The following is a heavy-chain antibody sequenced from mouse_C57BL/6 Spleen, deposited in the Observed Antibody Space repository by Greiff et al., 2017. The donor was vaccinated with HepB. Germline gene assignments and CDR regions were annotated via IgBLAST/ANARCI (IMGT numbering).Heavy chain of an antibody. D-gene: IGHD2-4*01. CDR1: GYTFTDYY. J-gene: IGHJ3*01. CDR2: IFPGSGST. CDR3: ASPLYYDYDGDAY. V-gene: IGHV1-75*01. Sequence: VKLMESGPELVKPGASVKISCKASGYTFTDYYINWVKQRPGQGLEWIGWIFPGSGSTYYNEKFKGKATLTVDKSSSTAYMLLSSLTAEDSAVYFCASPLYYDYDGDAYWGQGTLVTVSA.